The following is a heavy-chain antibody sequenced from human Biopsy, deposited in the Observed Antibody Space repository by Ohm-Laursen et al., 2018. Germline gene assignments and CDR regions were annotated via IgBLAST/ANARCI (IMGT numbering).Heavy chain of an antibody. Sequence: SETLSLTCAVSGGSISSFYWTWIRRPPGKGPEWIGDISDSGSTNYKPSLKSRVIISVGTSKNQFSLNLSSVTAADTAVYYCARRGSGGRSFDHWGQGTLVTVSS. J-gene: IGHJ4*02. CDR1: GGSISSFY. D-gene: IGHD2-15*01. CDR2: ISDSGST. CDR3: ARRGSGGRSFDH. V-gene: IGHV4-59*08.